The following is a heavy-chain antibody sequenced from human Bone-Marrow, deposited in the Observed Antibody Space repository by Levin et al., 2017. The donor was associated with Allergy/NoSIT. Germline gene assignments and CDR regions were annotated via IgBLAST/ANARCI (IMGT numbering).Heavy chain of an antibody. J-gene: IGHJ6*02. CDR1: GYSISSGYY. Sequence: SETLSLTCAVSGYSISSGYYWGWIRQPPGKGLEWIGSIYHSGSTYYNPSLKSRVTISVDTSKNQFSLKLSSVTAADTAVYYCARDSEMGQGAYYDFWSGYYWTYYGMDVWGQGTTVTVSS. V-gene: IGHV4-38-2*02. CDR3: ARDSEMGQGAYYDFWSGYYWTYYGMDV. D-gene: IGHD3-3*01. CDR2: IYHSGST.